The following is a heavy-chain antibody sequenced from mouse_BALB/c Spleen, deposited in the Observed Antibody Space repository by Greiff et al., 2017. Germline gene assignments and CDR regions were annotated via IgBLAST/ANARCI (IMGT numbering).Heavy chain of an antibody. CDR3: ARKELGGAMDY. V-gene: IGHV5-6-3*01. Sequence: VQLKESGGGLVQPGGSLKLSCAASGFTFSSYGMSWVRQTPDKRLELVATINSNGGSTYYPDSVKGRFTISRDNAKNTLYLQMSSLKSEDTAMYYCARKELGGAMDYWGQGTSVTVSS. CDR1: GFTFSSYG. J-gene: IGHJ4*01. CDR2: INSNGGST. D-gene: IGHD4-1*01.